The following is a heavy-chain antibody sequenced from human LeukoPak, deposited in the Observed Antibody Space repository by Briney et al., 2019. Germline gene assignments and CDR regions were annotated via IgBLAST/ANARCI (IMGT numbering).Heavy chain of an antibody. D-gene: IGHD3-9*01. Sequence: SQTLSLTCTVSGGSLSSGSYYWSWIRQPAGRGLEWFGRIYTSGSTNYNPSLKSRVTISVDTSKNQFSLKLSSVTAADTAVYYCARDGWNYDILTGYKYYFDYWGQGTLVTVSS. V-gene: IGHV4-61*02. CDR3: ARDGWNYDILTGYKYYFDY. J-gene: IGHJ4*02. CDR1: GGSLSSGSYY. CDR2: IYTSGST.